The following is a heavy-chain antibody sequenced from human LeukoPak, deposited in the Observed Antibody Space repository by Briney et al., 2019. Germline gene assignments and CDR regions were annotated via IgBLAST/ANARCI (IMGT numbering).Heavy chain of an antibody. J-gene: IGHJ6*03. CDR2: IKQDGSEK. D-gene: IGHD6-6*01. V-gene: IGHV3-7*01. Sequence: GGSLRLSCAASGFTFSSYWMSWVRQAPGKGLEWVANIKQDGSEKYYVDSVKGRFTISRDDAKNSVYLQMNSLRAEDTAVYYCARGSIAARYYYYYMDVWGKGTTVTVSS. CDR1: GFTFSSYW. CDR3: ARGSIAARYYYYYMDV.